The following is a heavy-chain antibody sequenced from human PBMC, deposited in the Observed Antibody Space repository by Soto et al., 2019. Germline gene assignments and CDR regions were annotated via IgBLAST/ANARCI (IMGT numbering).Heavy chain of an antibody. Sequence: QVQLQESGPGLVKPSETLSLTCTVSGGSISSYYWSWIQQPPGKGLEWIGYIYYSGSTNYNPSLKSRVTISVDTSKDQFSLMLSSVTAADTAVYYCARGIGYSSSWYYWFDPWGHGTLVTVSS. J-gene: IGHJ5*02. CDR3: ARGIGYSSSWYYWFDP. CDR2: IYYSGST. V-gene: IGHV4-59*01. CDR1: GGSISSYY. D-gene: IGHD6-13*01.